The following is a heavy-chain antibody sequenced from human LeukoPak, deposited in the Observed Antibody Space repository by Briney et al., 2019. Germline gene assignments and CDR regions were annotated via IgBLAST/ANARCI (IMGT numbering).Heavy chain of an antibody. CDR3: HGITTVRLVIIH. V-gene: IGHV3-30*04. CDR2: ISYGGSNT. Sequence: GGSLRLSCAASGFTFSSYAMHWVRQAPGKGLEWGAVISYGGSNTYYADSVKGRFTISRDSSKNTLYLQMKSLRAEDTAVYYCHGITTVRLVIIHWGQGTLVTVSS. D-gene: IGHD3-10*01. J-gene: IGHJ4*02. CDR1: GFTFSSYA.